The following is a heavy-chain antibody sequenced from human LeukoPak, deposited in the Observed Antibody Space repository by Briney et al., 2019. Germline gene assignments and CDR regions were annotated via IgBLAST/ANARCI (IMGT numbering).Heavy chain of an antibody. CDR1: GFTFSTYG. J-gene: IGHJ3*02. V-gene: IGHV3-33*01. CDR3: ARASYFDWLPPTNAFDI. Sequence: GGSLRLSCAASGFTFSTYGMHWVRQAPGKGLEWVAVIWYDGSNKYYADSVKDRFTISRDNSKNTLYLQRNSLRAEDTAVYYCARASYFDWLPPTNAFDIWGQGTMVTVSS. CDR2: IWYDGSNK. D-gene: IGHD3-9*01.